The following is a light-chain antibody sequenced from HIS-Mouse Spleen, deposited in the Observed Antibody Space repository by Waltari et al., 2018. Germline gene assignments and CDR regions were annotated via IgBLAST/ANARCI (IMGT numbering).Light chain of an antibody. V-gene: IGLV3-10*01. CDR1: ALPTKY. Sequence: SYELTQPPSASVSPGQTARITCSGDALPTKYAYWYQQKSGQAPVLVIYEDSKRRSGIPERFSGSSSGTMATLTISGARVEDEADYYCYSTDSSGNHRVFGGGTKLTVL. J-gene: IGLJ2*01. CDR2: EDS. CDR3: YSTDSSGNHRV.